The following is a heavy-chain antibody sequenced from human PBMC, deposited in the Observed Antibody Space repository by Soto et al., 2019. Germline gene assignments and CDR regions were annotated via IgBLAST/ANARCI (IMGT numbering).Heavy chain of an antibody. CDR1: GYTFTSYG. CDR2: IIPTFGTA. Sequence: SVKVSCKASGYTFTSYGISWVRQAPGQGLEWMGWIIPTFGTANYAQKFQGRVTITADKSTSTAYMELSSLRSEDTAVYYCARDPRSRGSVSYYYYYYYGMDVWGQGTTVTVSS. CDR3: ARDPRSRGSVSYYYYYYYGMDV. J-gene: IGHJ6*02. V-gene: IGHV1-69*06. D-gene: IGHD3-10*01.